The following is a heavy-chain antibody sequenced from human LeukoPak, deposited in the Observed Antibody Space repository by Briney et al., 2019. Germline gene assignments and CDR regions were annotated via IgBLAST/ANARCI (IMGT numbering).Heavy chain of an antibody. D-gene: IGHD3-22*01. V-gene: IGHV3-48*04. CDR1: GFTFSSYA. CDR2: ISSSGSTI. Sequence: GGSLRLSCAASGFTFSSYAMSWVRQAPGKGLEWVSYISSSGSTIYYADSVKGRFTISRDNAKNSLYLQMNSLRAEDTAVYYCARRDYYYDSSGYYLGAFDIWGQGTMVTVSS. J-gene: IGHJ3*02. CDR3: ARRDYYYDSSGYYLGAFDI.